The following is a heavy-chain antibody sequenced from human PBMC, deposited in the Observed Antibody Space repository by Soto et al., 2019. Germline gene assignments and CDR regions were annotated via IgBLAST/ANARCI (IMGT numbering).Heavy chain of an antibody. CDR3: AKDVVVGAAPVMAV. Sequence: GGSLRLSCAASGFTFSSYGMHWVRQAPGKGLEWVAVIWYDGSNKWYADSVKGRFTISRDNSKNTLYLQMNSLRAEDTAVYYCAKDVVVGAAPVMAVWGQGTTVTVSS. CDR1: GFTFSSYG. J-gene: IGHJ6*02. D-gene: IGHD2-15*01. CDR2: IWYDGSNK. V-gene: IGHV3-33*06.